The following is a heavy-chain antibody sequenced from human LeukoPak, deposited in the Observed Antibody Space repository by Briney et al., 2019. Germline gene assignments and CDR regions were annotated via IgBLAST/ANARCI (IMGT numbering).Heavy chain of an antibody. CDR2: IYYSGST. CDR3: AREIVVVPAAIKGNWFDL. D-gene: IGHD2-2*02. CDR1: GGSISSYY. Sequence: SETLSLTCTVSGGSISSYYWSWIRQPPGKGLEWIGYIYYSGSTNYNPSLKSRVTISVDTSKNQFSLKLSSVTAADTAVYYCAREIVVVPAAIKGNWFDLWGQGTLVTVSS. V-gene: IGHV4-59*01. J-gene: IGHJ5*02.